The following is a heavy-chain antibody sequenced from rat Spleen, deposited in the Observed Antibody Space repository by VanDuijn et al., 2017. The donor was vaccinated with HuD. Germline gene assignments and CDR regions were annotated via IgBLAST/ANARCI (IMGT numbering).Heavy chain of an antibody. CDR3: TRGDGPY. V-gene: IGHV2S12*01. CDR2: ISSGGST. J-gene: IGHJ2*01. D-gene: IGHD1-12*02. Sequence: VQLVESGGGLVQPGRSLKLSCAASGFTFSNYGMAWVRQPPGKGLEWIAAISSGGSTYYNSALKSRLSISRDTSKSQVFLKMNSLQTEDTAIYFCTRGDGPYWGQGVMVTVSS. CDR1: GFTFSNYG.